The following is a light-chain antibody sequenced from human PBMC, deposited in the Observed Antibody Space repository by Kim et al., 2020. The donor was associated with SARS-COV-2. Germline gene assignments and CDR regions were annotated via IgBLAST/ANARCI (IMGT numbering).Light chain of an antibody. J-gene: IGLJ2*01. CDR1: SSDVGGYNF. CDR3: CSYVV. CDR2: EVS. V-gene: IGLV2-8*01. Sequence: QSALTQPPSASGSLGQSVTISCTGTSSDVGGYNFVSWYQQHPGKAPKVVIYEVSKRPSGVSNRFSGSKSGNTASLTISGLQAEDEADYYCCSYVVFGGGTQLTVL.